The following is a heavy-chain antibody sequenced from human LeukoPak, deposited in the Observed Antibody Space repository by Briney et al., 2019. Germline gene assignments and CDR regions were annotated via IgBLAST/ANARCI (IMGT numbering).Heavy chain of an antibody. Sequence: QTGGSLRLSCAASRFTFSSYWMSWVRQAPGKGLEWVANIKQDGSEKYYVDSVKGRFTISRDNAKNSLYLQMNSLRAEDTAVYYCARDNYDSSGPYYFDYWGQGTLVTVSS. CDR2: IKQDGSEK. CDR1: RFTFSSYW. J-gene: IGHJ4*02. V-gene: IGHV3-7*01. D-gene: IGHD3-22*01. CDR3: ARDNYDSSGPYYFDY.